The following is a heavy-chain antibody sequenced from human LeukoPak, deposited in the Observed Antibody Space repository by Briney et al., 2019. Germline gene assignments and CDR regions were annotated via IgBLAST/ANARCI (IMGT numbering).Heavy chain of an antibody. CDR3: ASDYSNYYFDY. V-gene: IGHV4-34*01. CDR1: GGSFGGYY. J-gene: IGHJ4*02. D-gene: IGHD4-11*01. Sequence: PSETLSLTCAVYGGSFGGYYWSWIRQPPGKGLEWIGEINHSGSTNYNPSLKSRVTISVDTSKNQFSLKLSSVTAADTAVYYCASDYSNYYFDYWGQGTLVTVSS. CDR2: INHSGST.